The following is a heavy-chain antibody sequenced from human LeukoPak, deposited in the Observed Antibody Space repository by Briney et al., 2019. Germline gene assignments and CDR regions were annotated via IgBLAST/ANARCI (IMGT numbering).Heavy chain of an antibody. CDR2: IYYSGSA. D-gene: IGHD4-11*01. Sequence: SETLSLTCTVYGGSISSGGYYWTWIRQHPGKGLEWIGYIYYSGSAYYSPSLKSRVTISVDTSKNQFSLRLSSVTAADTAVYYCASTDYSDYYLDHWGQGTLVTVSS. V-gene: IGHV4-31*03. CDR1: GGSISSGGYY. CDR3: ASTDYSDYYLDH. J-gene: IGHJ4*02.